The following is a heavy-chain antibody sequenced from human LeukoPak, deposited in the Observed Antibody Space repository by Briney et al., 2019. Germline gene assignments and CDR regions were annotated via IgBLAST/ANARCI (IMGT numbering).Heavy chain of an antibody. V-gene: IGHV4-61*02. CDR3: ARDYCGIAAAGVQGKDAFDI. CDR2: IYTSGST. D-gene: IGHD6-13*01. Sequence: SETLSLTCTVSGGSISSGSYYWSWIRQPAGKGLEWIGRIYTSGSTNYNPSLKSRVTISVDTSKNQFSLKLSSVTAADTAVYYCARDYCGIAAAGVQGKDAFDIWGQGTMVTVSS. J-gene: IGHJ3*02. CDR1: GGSISSGSYY.